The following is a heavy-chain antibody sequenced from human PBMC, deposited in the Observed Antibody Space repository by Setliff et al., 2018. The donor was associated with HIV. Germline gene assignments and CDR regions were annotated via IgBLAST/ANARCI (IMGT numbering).Heavy chain of an antibody. CDR2: IYYSGST. V-gene: IGHV4-59*11. J-gene: IGHJ6*03. CDR1: GGSISSHY. Sequence: LSLTCTVSGGSISSHYWSWIRQPPGKGLEWIGYIYYSGSTNYNPSLKSRVTISVDTSKNQFSLRLSSVTAADTAVYYCARTPQVVVVVAATRPYYYYYMDVWGKGTTVTVSS. CDR3: ARTPQVVVVVAATRPYYYYYMDV. D-gene: IGHD2-15*01.